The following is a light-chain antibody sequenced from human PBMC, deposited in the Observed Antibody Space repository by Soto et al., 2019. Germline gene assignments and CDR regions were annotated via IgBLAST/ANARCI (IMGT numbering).Light chain of an antibody. CDR3: CSYAASNTVL. V-gene: IGLV2-23*02. CDR2: EVS. J-gene: IGLJ2*01. CDR1: SSDVGSYNL. Sequence: QSALTQPASVSGSPGQSITISCTGTSSDVGSYNLVSWYQQHPGKAPKLMIYEVSKRPSGVSNSFSGSKSGNTASLTISGLQAEDEADYYCCSYAASNTVLFGGGTKLT.